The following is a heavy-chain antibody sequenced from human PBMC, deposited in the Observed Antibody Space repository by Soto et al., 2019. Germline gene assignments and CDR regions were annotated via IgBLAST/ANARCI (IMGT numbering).Heavy chain of an antibody. CDR2: INPRGGST. J-gene: IGHJ6*02. CDR3: ARDAHTMPVAGDYCYGMDV. CDR1: GYTFTTYY. Sequence: EASVKVSCKASGYTFTTYYMHWVRQAPGQGLEWMGMINPRGGSTTYAQKFQGRVTMTRDTSTTNVYMELSSLRSEDTAVYYCARDAHTMPVAGDYCYGMDVWGQGTTVTVSS. D-gene: IGHD6-19*01. V-gene: IGHV1-46*01.